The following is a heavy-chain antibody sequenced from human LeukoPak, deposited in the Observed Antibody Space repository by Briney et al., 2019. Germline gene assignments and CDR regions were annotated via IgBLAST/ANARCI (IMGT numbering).Heavy chain of an antibody. D-gene: IGHD4-23*01. CDR3: AREPSGHSGSFDS. Sequence: SQTLSLTCAISGDSVSSNDAAWNWIRQSPSRGLEWLGRTYYRSKWYYDYAVSVKRRITINPDTSKNQFSLQLNSVTPDDTAVFYCAREPSGHSGSFDSWGQGTLVTVSS. CDR1: GDSVSSNDAA. V-gene: IGHV6-1*01. J-gene: IGHJ4*02. CDR2: TYYRSKWYY.